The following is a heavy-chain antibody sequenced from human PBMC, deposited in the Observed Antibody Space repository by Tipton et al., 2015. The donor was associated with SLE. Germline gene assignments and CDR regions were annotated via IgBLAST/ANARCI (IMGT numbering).Heavy chain of an antibody. CDR3: ARKVEVDWYFDL. CDR1: GESFSAYY. Sequence: TLSLTCAVYGESFSAYYWSWIRQPPGKGLEWIGEINHSGSTNYNPSLKSRVTISVGTSKNQFSLKLSSVTAADTAVYYCARKVEVDWYFDLWGRGTLVTVSS. J-gene: IGHJ2*01. CDR2: INHSGST. V-gene: IGHV4-34*01.